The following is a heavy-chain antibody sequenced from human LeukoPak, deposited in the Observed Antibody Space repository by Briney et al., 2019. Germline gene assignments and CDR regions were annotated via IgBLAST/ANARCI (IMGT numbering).Heavy chain of an antibody. J-gene: IGHJ6*03. V-gene: IGHV3-23*01. D-gene: IGHD3-16*01. CDR1: GFTFSSYA. CDR3: AKDGGGYYYYMDV. CDR2: ISGSGGST. Sequence: GGSLRLSCAAPGFTFSSYAMSWVRQAPGKGLEWVSAISGSGGSTYYADSVKGRFTISRDNSKNTLYLQMNSLRAEDTAVYYCAKDGGGYYYYMDVWGKGTTVTVSS.